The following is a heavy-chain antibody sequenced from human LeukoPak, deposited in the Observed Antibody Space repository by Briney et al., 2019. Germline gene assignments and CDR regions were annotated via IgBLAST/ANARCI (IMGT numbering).Heavy chain of an antibody. J-gene: IGHJ5*02. CDR2: IYYSGST. V-gene: IGHV4-59*08. Sequence: PSETLSLTCTVSGGSISSYYWSWIRQPPGKGLEWIGYIYYSGSTNYNPSLKSRVTISVDTSKNQFSLKLSSVTAADTAVYYCARDYCRGGSCDLKNWFDPWGPGTLVTVSS. D-gene: IGHD2-15*01. CDR1: GGSISSYY. CDR3: ARDYCRGGSCDLKNWFDP.